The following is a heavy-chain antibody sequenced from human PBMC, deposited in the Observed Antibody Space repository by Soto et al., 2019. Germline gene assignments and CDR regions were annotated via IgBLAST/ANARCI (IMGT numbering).Heavy chain of an antibody. CDR3: ARLPQEYNYYGMDV. Sequence: SETLSLTCTVSGGSIVTGSYYWGWIRQPPGKGLEWLGHIYYSGNTYYPPSLKSRVTISVDTSKNQFSLRLGSVTAADTAVYYCARLPQEYNYYGMDVCGQGTTVSGSS. CDR1: GGSIVTGSYY. CDR2: IYYSGNT. J-gene: IGHJ6*02. V-gene: IGHV4-39*01. D-gene: IGHD1-1*01.